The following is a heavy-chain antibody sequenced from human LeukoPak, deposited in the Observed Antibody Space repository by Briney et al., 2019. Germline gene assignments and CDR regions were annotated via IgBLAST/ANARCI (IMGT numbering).Heavy chain of an antibody. CDR1: GGSISSSNW. CDR2: IYHSGST. D-gene: IGHD4-11*01. V-gene: IGHV4-4*02. J-gene: IGHJ6*02. Sequence: PSETLSLTCAVSGGSISSSNWWSWVRQPPGQGLEWIGEIYHSGSTNYNPSLKSRVTISVDTSKNQFSLKLSSVTAADTAVYYCARDGSNWSNDYYHGVDVWGQGTTVTVSS. CDR3: ARDGSNWSNDYYHGVDV.